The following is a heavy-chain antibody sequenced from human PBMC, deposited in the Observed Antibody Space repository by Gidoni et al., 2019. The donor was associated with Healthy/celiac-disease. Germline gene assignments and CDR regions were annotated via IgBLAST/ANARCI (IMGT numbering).Heavy chain of an antibody. CDR1: GFTFSSYA. V-gene: IGHV3-23*01. CDR2: SSGSGGST. D-gene: IGHD6-19*01. CDR3: ANDPGYSSGWYSFRYREDY. Sequence: EVQLLESGGGLVQPGGSLRLSCAASGFTFSSYAISWVRQAPGKGLEWVSASSGSGGSTYYADSVKGRFTISRDNYKNTLYLQMNSLRAEDTAVYYCANDPGYSSGWYSFRYREDYWGQGTLVTVSS. J-gene: IGHJ4*02.